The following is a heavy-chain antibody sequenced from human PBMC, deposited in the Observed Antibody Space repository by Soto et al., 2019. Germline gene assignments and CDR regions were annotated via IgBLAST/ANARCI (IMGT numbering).Heavy chain of an antibody. CDR1: GLTFSNYA. J-gene: IGHJ6*02. CDR2: MSGSSSTT. CDR3: AKALRYFDWLVRPWNAMDV. D-gene: IGHD3-9*01. Sequence: PGGSLRLSCATSGLTFSNYAMSWVRQAPGGGLEWVSSMSGSSSTTYYADSVRGRFTISRDRSKNTLYLQMSSLRAEDTALYYCAKALRYFDWLVRPWNAMDVWGQGTTVTVSS. V-gene: IGHV3-23*01.